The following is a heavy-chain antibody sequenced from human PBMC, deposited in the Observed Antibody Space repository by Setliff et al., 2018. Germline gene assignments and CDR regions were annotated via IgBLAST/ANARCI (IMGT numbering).Heavy chain of an antibody. Sequence: PSETLSLTCTVSGYPISRGFYWGRIRQSPGKGLEWIGSVYHSGSSYQNPSLRSRIAVSVDTSKNQFSLRLNSVTAADTAVYFCARAAARAEYSDTSAYLPFDFWGLGTLVTVSS. CDR1: GYPISRGFY. CDR3: ARAAARAEYSDTSAYLPFDF. CDR2: VYHSGSS. J-gene: IGHJ4*02. V-gene: IGHV4-38-2*02. D-gene: IGHD3-16*01.